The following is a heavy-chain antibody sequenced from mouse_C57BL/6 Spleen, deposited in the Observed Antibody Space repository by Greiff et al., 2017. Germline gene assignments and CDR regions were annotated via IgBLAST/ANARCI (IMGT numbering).Heavy chain of an antibody. Sequence: QVQLQQSGAELMKPGASVKLSCKATGYTFTGYWIEWVKQRPGHGLEWIGDILPGGGSTNYNEKFKGKATFTADTSSNTAYMQLSSLTAEDSAIYYCARWLLRDYYWDYWGKGTTVTVSS. CDR3: ARWLLRDYYWDY. CDR2: ILPGGGST. CDR1: GYTFTGYW. J-gene: IGHJ2*01. V-gene: IGHV1-9*01. D-gene: IGHD2-3*01.